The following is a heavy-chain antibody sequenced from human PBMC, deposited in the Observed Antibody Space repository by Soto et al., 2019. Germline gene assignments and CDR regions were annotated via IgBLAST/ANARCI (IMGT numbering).Heavy chain of an antibody. Sequence: PSETLCLTCTVSGGSISSGDYYGSWIRQPPGKGLEWIGYIYYSGSTYYNPSLKSRVTISVDTSKNQFSLKLSSVTAADTAVYYCATGVVAAGNNWFDPWGQGTLVTVPQ. J-gene: IGHJ5*02. V-gene: IGHV4-30-4*01. CDR2: IYYSGST. D-gene: IGHD2-15*01. CDR1: GGSISSGDYY. CDR3: ATGVVAAGNNWFDP.